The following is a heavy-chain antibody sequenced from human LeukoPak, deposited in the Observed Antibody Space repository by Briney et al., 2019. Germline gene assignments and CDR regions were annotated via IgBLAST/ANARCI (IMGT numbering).Heavy chain of an antibody. V-gene: IGHV3-66*01. Sequence: TGGSLRLSCAASGFTVSSNYMSWVRQAPGKGLEWVAVIYSGGSTYYADSVKGRFIISRDNSKNTLNLQMNSLRAEDAAVYYCARGYSSDNWGQGTLVTVSS. CDR3: ARGYSSDN. CDR1: GFTVSSNY. J-gene: IGHJ4*02. CDR2: IYSGGST. D-gene: IGHD2-21*01.